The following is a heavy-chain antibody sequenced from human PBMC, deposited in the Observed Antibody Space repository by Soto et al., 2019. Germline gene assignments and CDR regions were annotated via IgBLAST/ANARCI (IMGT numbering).Heavy chain of an antibody. CDR1: GGSFSGYY. CDR2: INHSGST. V-gene: IGHV4-34*01. CDR3: ARGGGYNWFDP. J-gene: IGHJ5*02. Sequence: QVQLQQWGAGLLKPSETLSLTCAVYGGSFSGYYWSWIRQPPGKGLEWIGEINHSGSTNYNPSLKSRVTISVDTSKNQFSLKLSSVTAADTAVYYCARGGGYNWFDPWGQGTLVTVSS. D-gene: IGHD2-15*01.